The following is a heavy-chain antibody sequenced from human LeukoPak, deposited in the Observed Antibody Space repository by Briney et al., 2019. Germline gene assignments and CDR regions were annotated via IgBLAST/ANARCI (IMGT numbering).Heavy chain of an antibody. J-gene: IGHJ4*02. D-gene: IGHD6-19*01. CDR1: GGTFSIYA. CDR3: ARWGRSQWLVRAYYFDY. CDR2: IIPIFGTA. Sequence: GASVTVSCKASGGTFSIYAISWVRQAPGQGLEWMGGIIPIFGTANYAQKFQGRVTITADKSTSTAYMELSSLRSEDTAVYYCARWGRSQWLVRAYYFDYWGQGTLVTVSS. V-gene: IGHV1-69*06.